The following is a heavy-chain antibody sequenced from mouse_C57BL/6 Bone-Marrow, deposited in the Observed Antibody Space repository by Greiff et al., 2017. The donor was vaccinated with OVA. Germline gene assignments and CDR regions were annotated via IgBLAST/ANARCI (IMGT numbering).Heavy chain of an antibody. Sequence: QVQLQQPGAELVMPGASVKLSCKASGYTFTSSWMHWVKQRPGQGLEWIGEIDPSDSYTNYNQKFKGKSTLTVDKSSSTAYMQLSSLTSEDSAVYYCAREDAMDYWGQGNSVTVSS. CDR1: GYTFTSSW. V-gene: IGHV1-69*01. CDR3: AREDAMDY. J-gene: IGHJ4*01. CDR2: IDPSDSYT.